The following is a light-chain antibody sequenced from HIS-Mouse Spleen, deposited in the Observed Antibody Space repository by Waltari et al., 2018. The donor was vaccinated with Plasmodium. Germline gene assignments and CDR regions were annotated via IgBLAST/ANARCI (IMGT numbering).Light chain of an antibody. J-gene: IGLJ1*01. Sequence: QSALTQPRPVSGSPGPSVPISCTRPSSDVGGYNFVPWYQQHPGKPPKLMIYDVSKRPSGVPDRFSGSKSGNTASLTISGLQAEDEADYYCCSYAGSYTYVFGTGTKVTVL. V-gene: IGLV2-11*01. CDR2: DVS. CDR1: SSDVGGYNF. CDR3: CSYAGSYTYV.